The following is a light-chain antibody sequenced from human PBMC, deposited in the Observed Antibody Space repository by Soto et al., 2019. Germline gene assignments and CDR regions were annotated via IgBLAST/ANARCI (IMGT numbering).Light chain of an antibody. J-gene: IGLJ2*01. Sequence: QSVLTQPASVSGSPGQSITFSCTGTRNDVGGYSHVSWYQRHPGKAPQFLIYEVSHRPTGVSNRFSAAKSGNTASLTISGLQAEDEAEYFCSSYTSANTVVFXGGTKVTVL. CDR1: RNDVGGYSH. V-gene: IGLV2-14*01. CDR2: EVS. CDR3: SSYTSANTVV.